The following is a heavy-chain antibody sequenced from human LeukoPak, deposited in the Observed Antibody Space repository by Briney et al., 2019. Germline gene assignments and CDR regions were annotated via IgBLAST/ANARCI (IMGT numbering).Heavy chain of an antibody. J-gene: IGHJ5*02. V-gene: IGHV3-7*03. D-gene: IGHD5/OR15-5a*01. Sequence: GGSLRLSCSVSGFTFSTYWMSWVRQAPGKGLEWVANMRRDGNEIYYLDSVRGRFTISKDNAKNSLYLQMNSLRAEDTAVYYCLKSTVSTGSDTWGQGTLVTVSS. CDR1: GFTFSTYW. CDR2: MRRDGNEI. CDR3: LKSTVSTGSDT.